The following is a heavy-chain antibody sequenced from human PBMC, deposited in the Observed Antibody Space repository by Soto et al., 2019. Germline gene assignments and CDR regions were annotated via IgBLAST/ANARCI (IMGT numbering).Heavy chain of an antibody. D-gene: IGHD6-6*01. V-gene: IGHV1-18*01. CDR3: ARLLSIAASDAFDI. J-gene: IGHJ3*02. CDR1: GGTFSSYT. CDR2: IIAYNGNT. Sequence: ASVKVSCKASGGTFSSYTISWVRQAPGQGLEWMGRIIAYNGNTNYAQKLQGRVTMTTDTSTSTAYMELRSLRSDDTAVYYCARLLSIAASDAFDIWGQGTMFTVSS.